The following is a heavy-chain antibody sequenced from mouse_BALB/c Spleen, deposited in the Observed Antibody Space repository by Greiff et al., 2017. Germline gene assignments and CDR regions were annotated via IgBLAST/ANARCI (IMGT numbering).Heavy chain of an antibody. Sequence: EVKLQESGPGLVKPSQSLSLTCSVTGYSITSGYYWNWIRQFPGNKLEWMGYISYDGSNNYNPSLKNRISITRDTSKNQFFLKLNSVTTEDTATYYCATFITTVVAGDYWGQGTTLTVSS. V-gene: IGHV3-6*02. CDR1: GYSITSGYY. CDR2: ISYDGSN. CDR3: ATFITTVVAGDY. D-gene: IGHD1-1*01. J-gene: IGHJ2*01.